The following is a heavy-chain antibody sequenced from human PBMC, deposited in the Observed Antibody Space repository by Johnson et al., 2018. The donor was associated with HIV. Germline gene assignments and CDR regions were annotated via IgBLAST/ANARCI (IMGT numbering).Heavy chain of an antibody. Sequence: VQLVESGGGLVQPGGSLRLSCAASGFTVSSNYMSWVRQAPGKGLEWVSVIYSGGSTYYADSVKGRFTISRDNSKNTLDLQMNSLKTEDTAVYYCTTDHSSADDAFDIWGQGTMVTVSS. CDR3: TTDHSSADDAFDI. CDR1: GFTVSSNY. V-gene: IGHV3-66*01. D-gene: IGHD3-22*01. J-gene: IGHJ3*02. CDR2: IYSGGST.